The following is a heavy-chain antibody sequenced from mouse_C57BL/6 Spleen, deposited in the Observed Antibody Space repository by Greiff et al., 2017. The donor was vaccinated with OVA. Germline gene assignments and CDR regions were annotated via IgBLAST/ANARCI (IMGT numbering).Heavy chain of an antibody. D-gene: IGHD1-1*01. Sequence: VQLQQSGTVLARPGASVKMSCKTSGYTFTSYWMHWVKQRPGQGLEWIGAIYPGNSDTSYNQKFKGKAKLTAVTSASTAYMELSSLTNEDSAVYYGTRTTVVANDYWGQGTTLTVSS. CDR3: TRTTVVANDY. CDR2: IYPGNSDT. V-gene: IGHV1-5*01. CDR1: GYTFTSYW. J-gene: IGHJ2*01.